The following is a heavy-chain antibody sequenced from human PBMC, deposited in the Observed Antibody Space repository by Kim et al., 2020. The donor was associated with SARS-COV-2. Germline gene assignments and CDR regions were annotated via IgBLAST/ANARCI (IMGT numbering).Heavy chain of an antibody. CDR2: ISWNSGSI. J-gene: IGHJ4*02. Sequence: GGSLRLSCAASGFTSDDYAMHWVRQAPGKGLEWVSGISWNSGSIGYADSVKGRFTISRDNAKNSLYLQMNSLRAEDTALYYCAKDALYGDYYFDYWGQGTLVTVSS. D-gene: IGHD3-10*02. V-gene: IGHV3-9*02. CDR3: AKDALYGDYYFDY. CDR1: GFTSDDYA.